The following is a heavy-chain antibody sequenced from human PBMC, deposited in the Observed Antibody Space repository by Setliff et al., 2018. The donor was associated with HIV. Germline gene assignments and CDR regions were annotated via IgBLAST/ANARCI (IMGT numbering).Heavy chain of an antibody. CDR1: GGTFSNYA. CDR2: IVPILNIP. Sequence: SVKVSCKASGGTFSNYAFSWVRQAPGQGLEWIGGIVPILNIPTYAQKFQGRVTMTADESTSTVYMELSSLRPDDTAIYYCARHDFGRHYFDYWGQGALVTV. CDR3: ARHDFGRHYFDY. D-gene: IGHD3-16*01. J-gene: IGHJ4*02. V-gene: IGHV1-69*10.